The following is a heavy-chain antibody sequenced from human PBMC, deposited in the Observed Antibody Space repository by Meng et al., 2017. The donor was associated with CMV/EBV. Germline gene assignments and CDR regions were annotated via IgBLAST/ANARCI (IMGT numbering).Heavy chain of an antibody. Sequence: GESLKISCISSGFNFRGYGMHWVRQAPGKGLAWVAFIRYDGRNIYYTDSVKGRFTISRDNSKNAVYLQMNSLAADDTAFYYCAKDRILYGTSWQAYFDHWGQGTLVTVSS. CDR1: GFNFRGYG. J-gene: IGHJ4*02. CDR2: IRYDGRNI. V-gene: IGHV3-30*02. D-gene: IGHD2/OR15-2a*01. CDR3: AKDRILYGTSWQAYFDH.